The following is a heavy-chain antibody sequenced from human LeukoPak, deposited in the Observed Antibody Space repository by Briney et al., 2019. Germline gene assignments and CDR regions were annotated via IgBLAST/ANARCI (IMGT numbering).Heavy chain of an antibody. D-gene: IGHD3-22*01. J-gene: IGHJ4*02. Sequence: SETLSLTCTVSGGSISSYYWSWIRQPPGKGLEWIGYIYYSGSTNYNPSLKSRVTISIATSKNQFSLKLSSVTAADTAVYYCARSYDSSGYGLEWGQGTLVTVSS. CDR3: ARSYDSSGYGLE. CDR1: GGSISSYY. V-gene: IGHV4-59*01. CDR2: IYYSGST.